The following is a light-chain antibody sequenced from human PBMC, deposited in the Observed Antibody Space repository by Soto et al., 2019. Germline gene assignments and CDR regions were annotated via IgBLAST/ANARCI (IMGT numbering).Light chain of an antibody. Sequence: DIQMTQSPSTMSASVGYRVTITCRASQSISSWLAGYQQKPGKAPKLLIYDASSLESGFPTRFSGSGSGTEFYLTISSLHRDDFATYYFQHCNSYSLFGGGTKVEIK. CDR3: QHCNSYSL. CDR1: QSISSW. J-gene: IGKJ4*01. V-gene: IGKV1-5*01. CDR2: DAS.